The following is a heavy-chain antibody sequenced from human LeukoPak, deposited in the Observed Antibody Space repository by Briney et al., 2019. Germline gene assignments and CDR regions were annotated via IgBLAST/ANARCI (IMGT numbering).Heavy chain of an antibody. J-gene: IGHJ6*03. CDR3: AKEGYSRGYYSYYYMDV. D-gene: IGHD6-13*01. CDR1: GFTFSSYS. Sequence: GGSLRLSCAVSGFTFSSYSMNWVRQAPGKGLEWVTAISYDGSNKYYADSVKGRFTISRDNSKNTLYVQMNSLRAEDTAVYYCAKEGYSRGYYSYYYMDVWGKGTTVTVSS. V-gene: IGHV3-30*18. CDR2: ISYDGSNK.